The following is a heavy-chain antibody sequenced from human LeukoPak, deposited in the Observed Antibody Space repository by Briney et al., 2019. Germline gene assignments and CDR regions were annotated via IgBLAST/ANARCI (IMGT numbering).Heavy chain of an antibody. CDR1: GYTFTGYY. Sequence: GASVKVSCTASGYTFTGYYMHWVRQAPGQGLEWMGWINPNSGGTNYAQKFQGRVTMTRDTSISTASMELSRLRSDDTALYYMARLMSSASLGFDYWGQGTLVTVSS. J-gene: IGHJ4*02. D-gene: IGHD3-16*01. CDR2: INPNSGGT. V-gene: IGHV1-2*02. CDR3: ARLMSSASLGFDY.